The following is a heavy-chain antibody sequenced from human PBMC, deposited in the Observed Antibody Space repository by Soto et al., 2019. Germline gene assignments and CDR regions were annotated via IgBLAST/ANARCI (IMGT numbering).Heavy chain of an antibody. CDR3: TTDTTGTTWGWPNGYYYYYYGMDV. D-gene: IGHD1-1*01. Sequence: GESLKISCKGSGYRFSSYWIAWVRQMPGKGLEWMGIIYPGDSDTRYSPSFQGQVTMSVDKSNSTAYLQMNSLKTEDTAVYYCTTDTTGTTWGWPNGYYYYYYGMDVWGQGTTVTVSS. CDR2: IYPGDSDT. V-gene: IGHV5-51*01. CDR1: GYRFSSYW. J-gene: IGHJ6*02.